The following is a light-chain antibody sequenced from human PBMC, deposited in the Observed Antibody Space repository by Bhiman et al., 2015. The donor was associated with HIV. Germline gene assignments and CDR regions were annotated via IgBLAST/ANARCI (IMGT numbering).Light chain of an antibody. Sequence: QSALTQPASVSGWPGQSITISCTGTSSDVGTYNLVSWYQQHPGKAPKLMIYEVNKRPSGVSNRFSGSKSANTASLTISGLQAEDEADYYCSSYTSSTTPYVFGTGTKVTVL. J-gene: IGLJ1*01. V-gene: IGLV2-14*02. CDR1: SSDVGTYNL. CDR3: SSYTSSTTPYV. CDR2: EVN.